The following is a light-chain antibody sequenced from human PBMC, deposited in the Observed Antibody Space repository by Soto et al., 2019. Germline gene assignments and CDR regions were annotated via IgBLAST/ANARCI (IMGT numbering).Light chain of an antibody. V-gene: IGKV3-20*01. CDR1: QSVIGRQ. J-gene: IGKJ5*01. CDR3: QQFDDSVT. Sequence: EIVLTQSPVTLSLAPGERATLSCRASQSVIGRQLAWSQHKPGQAPGLLMFGVSNRATGIPDRFTGSGSGTDFTLTISRLEHEDSAVYYCQQFDDSVTFGQGTRLEI. CDR2: GVS.